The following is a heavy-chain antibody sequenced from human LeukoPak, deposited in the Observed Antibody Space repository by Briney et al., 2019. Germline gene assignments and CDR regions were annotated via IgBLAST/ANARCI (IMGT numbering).Heavy chain of an antibody. CDR2: IYYSGST. D-gene: IGHD6-19*01. Sequence: SETLSLTCTVSGGSISSYYWSWIRQPPGKGLEWIGYIYYSGSTNYNPSLKSRVTISVDTSKNQFSLKLSSVTAADTAVYYCARAVAGNFDYWGQGTLVAVSS. J-gene: IGHJ4*02. CDR1: GGSISSYY. CDR3: ARAVAGNFDY. V-gene: IGHV4-59*12.